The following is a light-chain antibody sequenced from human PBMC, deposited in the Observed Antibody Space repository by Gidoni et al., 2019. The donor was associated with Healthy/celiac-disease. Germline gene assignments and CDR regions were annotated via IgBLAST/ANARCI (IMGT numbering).Light chain of an antibody. CDR3: QQYGSSPSVT. J-gene: IGKJ5*01. CDR2: GAS. V-gene: IGKV3-20*01. Sequence: MVLTQSPCILSSSPGERATLSCRASQSVSSSYLAWYQQKPGQAPRLLIYGASSRATGIPDRFSGSGSGTDFTLTISRLEPEDFAVYYCQQYGSSPSVTFGQGTRLEIK. CDR1: QSVSSSY.